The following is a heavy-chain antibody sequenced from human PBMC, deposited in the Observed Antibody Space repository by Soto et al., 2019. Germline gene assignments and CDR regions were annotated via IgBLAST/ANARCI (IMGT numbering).Heavy chain of an antibody. CDR2: IYYSGST. D-gene: IGHD5-12*01. Sequence: SETLSLTCTVSGGSISSYSWSWIRQPPGKGLEWIGYIYYSGSTNYNPSLKSRVTISVDTSKIRISLKLSSVIAACTIVYYCAISRDGYKFDFWGQGTLVTVSS. CDR3: AISRDGYKFDF. J-gene: IGHJ4*02. V-gene: IGHV4-59*08. CDR1: GGSISSYS.